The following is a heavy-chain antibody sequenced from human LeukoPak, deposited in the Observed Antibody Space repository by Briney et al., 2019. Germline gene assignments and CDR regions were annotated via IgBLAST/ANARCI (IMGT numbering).Heavy chain of an antibody. CDR3: ARDIGQHYFDY. Sequence: GGSLRLSCTASGYMFSGYSMNWVRQAPGKGLEWVSYISSSSGTIDFADSVKGRFTISRDNAKNSLYLQMNSLRAEDTAVYYCARDIGQHYFDYWGQGTLVTVSS. CDR1: GYMFSGYS. CDR2: ISSSSGTI. J-gene: IGHJ4*02. D-gene: IGHD1-26*01. V-gene: IGHV3-48*04.